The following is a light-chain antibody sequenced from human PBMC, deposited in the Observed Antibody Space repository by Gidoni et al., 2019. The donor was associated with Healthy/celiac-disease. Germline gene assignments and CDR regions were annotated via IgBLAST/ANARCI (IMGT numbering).Light chain of an antibody. V-gene: IGKV3-20*01. CDR3: QQYGSSPIT. J-gene: IGKJ5*01. CDR1: QSVSSSY. Sequence: EIVLTQSPGTLSLSPGARATLSCRASQSVSSSYVAWYQQKPGQAPRLLIYGASSRATGIPDRFSGSGSGTDCTLTISRLEPEDFAVYYCQQYGSSPITFXXXTRLEIK. CDR2: GAS.